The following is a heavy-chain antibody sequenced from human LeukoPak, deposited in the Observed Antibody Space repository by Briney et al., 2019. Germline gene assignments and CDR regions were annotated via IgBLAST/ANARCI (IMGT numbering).Heavy chain of an antibody. D-gene: IGHD3-9*01. CDR2: ILGGGGST. Sequence: PGASLRLSCAASGFTFSNYAVGWVRQAPGRGLEWVSAILGGGGSTYYADSVKGRFTVSRDNSKSTLYLQMNSLRAEDTALYYCAKWGDYDVLTGYYVPDYWGQGTLVTVSS. V-gene: IGHV3-23*01. CDR1: GFTFSNYA. J-gene: IGHJ4*02. CDR3: AKWGDYDVLTGYYVPDY.